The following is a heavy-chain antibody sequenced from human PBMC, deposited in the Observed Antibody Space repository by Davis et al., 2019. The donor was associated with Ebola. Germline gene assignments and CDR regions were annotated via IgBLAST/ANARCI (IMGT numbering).Heavy chain of an antibody. CDR3: ARRVPAAAFDI. CDR1: GGSISSYY. D-gene: IGHD2-2*01. J-gene: IGHJ3*02. CDR2: IYYSGST. Sequence: SETLSLTCTVSGGSISSYYWSWIRQPPGKGLEWIGYIYYSGSTNYNPSLKSRVTISVDTSKNQFSLKLSPVTAADTAVYYCARRVPAAAFDIWGQGTMVTVSS. V-gene: IGHV4-59*01.